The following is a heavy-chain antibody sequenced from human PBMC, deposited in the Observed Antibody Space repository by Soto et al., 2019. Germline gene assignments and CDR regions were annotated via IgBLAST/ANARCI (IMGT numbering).Heavy chain of an antibody. Sequence: SETLSLTCSVSGGSISSYYWSWIRQPPGKGLEWIAYIYNSGTTNYNPSLKSRTTISVDTSKNQFSLKLTSVTAADTAVYYCARTYDDSGPNSGGYGFDIWGQGTMVTVS. CDR1: GGSISSYY. CDR2: IYNSGTT. V-gene: IGHV4-59*01. J-gene: IGHJ3*02. CDR3: ARTYDDSGPNSGGYGFDI. D-gene: IGHD3-22*01.